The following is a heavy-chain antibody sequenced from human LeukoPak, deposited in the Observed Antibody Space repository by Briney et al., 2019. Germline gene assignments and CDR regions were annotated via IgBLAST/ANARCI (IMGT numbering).Heavy chain of an antibody. CDR3: ARRADYEEDYYYYGMDV. V-gene: IGHV3-21*01. D-gene: IGHD4-17*01. CDR2: ISSSSSYI. J-gene: IGHJ6*02. CDR1: GFTFSSYS. Sequence: GGSLRLSCAASGFTFSSYSMNWVRQAPGKGLEWVSSISSSSSYIYYADSVKGRFTISRDNAKNSPFLQMNILRAEDTAVYYCARRADYEEDYYYYGMDVWGQGTTVTVSS.